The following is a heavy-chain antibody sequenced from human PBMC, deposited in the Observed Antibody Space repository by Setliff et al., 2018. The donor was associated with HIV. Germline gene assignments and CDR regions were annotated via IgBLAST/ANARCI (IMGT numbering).Heavy chain of an antibody. V-gene: IGHV3-30*07. Sequence: PGGSLRLSCAASGFAFRNYIFHWVRQAPGKGLEWVAIISSDGSDKNYADSVKGRFTVSRDNAKNSLYLQMNSLRAEDTAVYYCARDPGGDTSGYLIYYYDYWGQGTLVT. CDR3: ARDPGGDTSGYLIYYYDY. CDR2: ISSDGSDK. J-gene: IGHJ4*02. D-gene: IGHD3-22*01. CDR1: GFAFRNYI.